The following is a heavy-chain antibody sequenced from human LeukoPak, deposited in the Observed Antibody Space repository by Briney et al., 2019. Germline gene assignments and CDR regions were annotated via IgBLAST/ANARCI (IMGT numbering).Heavy chain of an antibody. D-gene: IGHD3-10*02. CDR2: IYSGGST. Sequence: ETLSLTCTVSGGSISSSSYYWGWIRQPPGKGLEWVSVIYSGGSTYYADSVKGRFTISRDNSKNTLYLQMNSLRAEDTAVYSCAGCSGSYIGYYYYMDVWGKGTTVTVSS. J-gene: IGHJ6*03. V-gene: IGHV3-53*01. CDR3: AGCSGSYIGYYYYMDV. CDR1: GGSISSSSYY.